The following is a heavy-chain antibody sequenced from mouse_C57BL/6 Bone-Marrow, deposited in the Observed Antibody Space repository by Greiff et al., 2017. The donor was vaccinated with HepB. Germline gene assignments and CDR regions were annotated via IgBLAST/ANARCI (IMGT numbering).Heavy chain of an antibody. CDR2: IWRGGST. V-gene: IGHV2-5*01. D-gene: IGHD1-1*01. CDR3: AKKPHSSYYYAMDY. J-gene: IGHJ4*01. Sequence: QVQLQQSGPGLVQPSQSLSITCTVSGFSLTSYGVHWVRQSPGKGLEWLGVIWRGGSTDYNAAFMSRLSITKDNSKSQVFFKMNSLQADDTAIYYCAKKPHSSYYYAMDYWGQGTSVTVSS. CDR1: GFSLTSYG.